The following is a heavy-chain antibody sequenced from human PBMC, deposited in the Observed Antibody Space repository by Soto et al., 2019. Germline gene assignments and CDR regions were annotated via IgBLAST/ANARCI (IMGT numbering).Heavy chain of an antibody. CDR2: VSSSSYI. J-gene: IGHJ4*02. V-gene: IGHV3-21*01. D-gene: IGHD3-22*01. Sequence: GGSLRLSCAASGFIFSSYSMNWVRQAPGKGLEWVSSVSSSSYIYYADSLKGRFTISRDNAKNSLYLQMNSLRVEDTAVYYCARGGDSSGSWPRYWGQGTLVTVSS. CDR1: GFIFSSYS. CDR3: ARGGDSSGSWPRY.